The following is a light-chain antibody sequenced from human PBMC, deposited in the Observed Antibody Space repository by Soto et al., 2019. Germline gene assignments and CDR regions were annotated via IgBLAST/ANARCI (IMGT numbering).Light chain of an antibody. CDR2: GAS. CDR3: QQYTDSPIT. V-gene: IGKV3-20*01. CDR1: QSVSSSY. J-gene: IGKJ4*01. Sequence: EIVLTQSPGTLSLSPGGRATFSCRASQSVSSSYLAWYQQKPGQAPRLLIYGASSRATGIPDRFSGSGSGTDFTLTINKREPDDFAVYYCQQYTDSPITFGGGTKVDIK.